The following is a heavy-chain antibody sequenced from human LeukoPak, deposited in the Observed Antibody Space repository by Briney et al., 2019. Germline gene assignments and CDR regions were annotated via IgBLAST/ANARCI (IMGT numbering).Heavy chain of an antibody. V-gene: IGHV5-51*01. Sequence: GESLKTSCKGSGYSFTSYWIGWVRQMPGKGLEWMGIIYPGDSDTRYSPSFQGQVTISADKSISTAYLQWSSLKASDTAMYYCARLLGYCSGGSCYPDTFDYWGQGTLVTVSS. CDR3: ARLLGYCSGGSCYPDTFDY. J-gene: IGHJ4*02. CDR1: GYSFTSYW. D-gene: IGHD2-15*01. CDR2: IYPGDSDT.